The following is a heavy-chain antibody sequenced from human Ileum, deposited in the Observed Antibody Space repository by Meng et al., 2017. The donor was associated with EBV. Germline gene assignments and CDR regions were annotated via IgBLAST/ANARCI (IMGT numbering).Heavy chain of an antibody. CDR2: IQHSGST. J-gene: IGHJ4*02. CDR3: ARAHPVVYFFDY. V-gene: IGHV4-30-2*01. D-gene: IGHD4-23*01. Sequence: RQLQESGSGLVKPSQTRSLPCAVSGGSISSGGHSWSWIRQPPGKGLEWIGDIQHSGSTYYNPSLKSRVTISVDRSRNQFSLKLSSVTAADTAVYYCARAHPVVYFFDYWGQGTLVTVSS. CDR1: GGSISSGGHS.